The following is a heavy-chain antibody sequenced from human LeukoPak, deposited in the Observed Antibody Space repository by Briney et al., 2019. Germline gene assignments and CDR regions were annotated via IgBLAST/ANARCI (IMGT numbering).Heavy chain of an antibody. D-gene: IGHD4-23*01. CDR2: INPNSGGT. V-gene: IGHV1-2*02. CDR1: GYTFTSYY. CDR3: AREATTVVRSWFDP. J-gene: IGHJ5*02. Sequence: ASVKVSCKASGYTFTSYYMHWVRQAPGQGLEWMGWINPNSGGTNYAQKFQGRVTMTRDTSISTAYMELSRLRSDDTAVYYCAREATTVVRSWFDPWGQGTLVTVSS.